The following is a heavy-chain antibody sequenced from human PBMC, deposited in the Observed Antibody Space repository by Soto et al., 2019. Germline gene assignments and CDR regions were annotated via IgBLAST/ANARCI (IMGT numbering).Heavy chain of an antibody. CDR1: GFTFSSYS. D-gene: IGHD3-3*01. V-gene: IGHV3-21*01. CDR2: ISSSSSYI. J-gene: IGHJ6*02. CDR3: ARDGTXYDFWSGYYPYYYGMDV. Sequence: PGGSLRLSCAASGFTFSSYSMNWVRQAPGKGLEWVSSISSSSSYIYYADSVKGRFTISRDNAKNSLYLQMNSLRAEDTAVYYCARDGTXYDFWSGYYPYYYGMDVWGQGTTVTVSS.